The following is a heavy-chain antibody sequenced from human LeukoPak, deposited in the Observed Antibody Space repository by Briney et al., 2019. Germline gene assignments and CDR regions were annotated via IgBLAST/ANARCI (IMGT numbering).Heavy chain of an antibody. CDR1: GYSFTSYW. Sequence: GESLKISCKGSGYSFTSYWIGWVRQMPGKGLEWMGIIYPSDSDTRYSPSFQGQVTISADKSISTAYQQWSSLKASDTAMYYCARHACYYDSSGYSSCLKNHYYYYGMDVWGQGTTVTVSS. D-gene: IGHD3-22*01. CDR3: ARHACYYDSSGYSSCLKNHYYYYGMDV. V-gene: IGHV5-51*01. J-gene: IGHJ6*02. CDR2: IYPSDSDT.